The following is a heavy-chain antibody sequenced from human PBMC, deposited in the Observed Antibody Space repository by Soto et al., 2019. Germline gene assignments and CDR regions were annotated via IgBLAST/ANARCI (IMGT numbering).Heavy chain of an antibody. D-gene: IGHD1-20*01. CDR1: GGSLSRYY. CDR2: IYTSGST. Sequence: PEELSLTYTVSGGSLSRYYWRGFRQPAGKGLEWIGRIYTSGSTNYNPSLKSRVTMSVDTAQNQFSLKLSSVTAADTAVYYCARDVSPGITGPARWFHPWGQRTLGTGSS. CDR3: ARDVSPGITGPARWFHP. V-gene: IGHV4-4*07. J-gene: IGHJ5*02.